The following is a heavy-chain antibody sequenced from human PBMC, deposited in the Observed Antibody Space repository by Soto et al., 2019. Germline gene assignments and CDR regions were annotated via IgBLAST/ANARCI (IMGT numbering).Heavy chain of an antibody. CDR3: AKMAPCSSGSCCSRPLDF. V-gene: IGHV1-18*01. CDR2: ITPNNGNT. D-gene: IGHD2-15*01. CDR1: GYIFDTYG. J-gene: IGHJ4*02. Sequence: QVHLLQSGAEVKKPGASVNVSCKAPGYIFDTYGISWFRQPPGQGLEWLGWITPNNGNTNYAQKFQGRITMTTDTSTSTAYMEVRNLRSDDTAVYYCAKMAPCSSGSCCSRPLDFWGKGTLVSVYS.